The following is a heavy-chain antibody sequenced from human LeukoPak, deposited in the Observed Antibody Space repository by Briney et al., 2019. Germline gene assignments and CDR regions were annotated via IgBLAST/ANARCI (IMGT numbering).Heavy chain of an antibody. V-gene: IGHV3-21*01. J-gene: IGHJ4*02. CDR1: EFTFSSYS. D-gene: IGHD5-18*01. CDR3: ARLRGGYNYALGPFDY. Sequence: GGSLRLSCEASEFTFSSYSINWVRQAPGKGLEWVSSISSMRNYIYYADSVRGRFTISRDNARNSLYLQMNSLRAEDTAVYYCARLRGGYNYALGPFDYWGQGTLVTVSS. CDR2: ISSMRNYI.